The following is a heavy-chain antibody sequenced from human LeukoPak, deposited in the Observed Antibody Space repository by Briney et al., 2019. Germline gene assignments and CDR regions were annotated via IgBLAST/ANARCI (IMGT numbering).Heavy chain of an antibody. CDR1: GYTFIGYY. V-gene: IGHV1-2*02. J-gene: IGHJ5*02. Sequence: GASVKVSCQASGYTFIGYYIHWVRQAPGQGLECMGWINPNSGGTNYAQKFQGRVTMTRDTSISTAYMELSRLRSDDTAVYYCARGGSGSYFSWLDPWGQGTLVTVSS. CDR2: INPNSGGT. CDR3: ARGGSGSYFSWLDP. D-gene: IGHD3-10*01.